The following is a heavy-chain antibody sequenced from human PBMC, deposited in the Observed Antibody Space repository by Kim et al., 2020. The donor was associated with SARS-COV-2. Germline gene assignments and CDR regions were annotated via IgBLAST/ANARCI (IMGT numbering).Heavy chain of an antibody. V-gene: IGHV3-33*06. Sequence: ADSVKGRFTISRDNSKNTLFLQLSSLSAEDTAVYYCAKDRGIAVAVTSFDYWGQGTLVTVSS. J-gene: IGHJ4*02. CDR3: AKDRGIAVAVTSFDY. D-gene: IGHD6-19*01.